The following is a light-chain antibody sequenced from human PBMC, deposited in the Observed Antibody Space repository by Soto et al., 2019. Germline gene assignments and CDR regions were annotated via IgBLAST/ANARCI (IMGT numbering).Light chain of an antibody. V-gene: IGKV3-20*01. CDR2: GAS. CDR3: QQYSA. J-gene: IGKJ4*01. Sequence: ESVLTQSPGTLSLSPGERATLSCRASQSVSSSYLAWYQQKPGQAPRLLIYGASSRATGIPDRFSGSGSGTDFTLTISRLEPEDFAVYYCQQYSAFGGGTKVDIK. CDR1: QSVSSSY.